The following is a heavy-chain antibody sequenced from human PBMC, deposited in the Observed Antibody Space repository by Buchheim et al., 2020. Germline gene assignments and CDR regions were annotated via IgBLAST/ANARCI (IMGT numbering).Heavy chain of an antibody. V-gene: IGHV3-66*01. D-gene: IGHD3-22*01. CDR3: ARRQPSGSWFDP. CDR2: IYGGGAT. Sequence: EVQLVESGGGLVQPGGSLRLSCAVSGFTVSSDSMSWVRQAPGKGLEWVSAIYGGGATYYTDSGKGRFKISRDSSKNTLYIQMNRLRVEDTAMYYCARRQPSGSWFDPWGQGTL. CDR1: GFTVSSDS. J-gene: IGHJ5*02.